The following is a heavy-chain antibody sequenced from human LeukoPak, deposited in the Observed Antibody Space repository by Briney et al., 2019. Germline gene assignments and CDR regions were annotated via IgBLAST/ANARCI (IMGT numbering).Heavy chain of an antibody. J-gene: IGHJ4*02. D-gene: IGHD1-14*01. CDR2: ISGNNLNS. CDR3: VRDVAPGGAPFFDY. V-gene: IGHV3-23*01. CDR1: GFTFIDYG. Sequence: GGSLRLSCTTSGFTFIDYGMAWVRQAPGRRLDWVSTISGNNLNSHYGDSVKGRFTISRDNSKYILYLHMNSLGAEDTGLYFCVRDVAPGGAPFFDYWGQGTLVTVPS.